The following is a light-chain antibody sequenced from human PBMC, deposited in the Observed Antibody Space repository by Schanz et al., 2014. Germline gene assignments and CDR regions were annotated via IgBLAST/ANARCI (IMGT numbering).Light chain of an antibody. Sequence: QSALTQPPSASGSPGQSVTISCTGTSSDVGGYKYVSWYQQHPGKAPKLMIYEVSKRPSGVPDRFSGSKSGNTASLTVSGLQAEDEADYYCCSYAGSSTFYVFGTGTKLTVL. CDR2: EVS. V-gene: IGLV2-8*01. J-gene: IGLJ1*01. CDR1: SSDVGGYKY. CDR3: CSYAGSSTFYV.